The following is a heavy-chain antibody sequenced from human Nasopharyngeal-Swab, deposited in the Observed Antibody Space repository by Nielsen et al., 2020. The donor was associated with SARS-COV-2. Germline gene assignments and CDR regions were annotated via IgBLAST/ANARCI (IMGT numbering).Heavy chain of an antibody. V-gene: IGHV4-61*05. CDR3: ARAQYSGYDYYYYMDV. CDR2: IYYSGST. Sequence: SETLSLTCTVSGGSISSSSYYWGWIRQPPGKGLEWIGYIYYSGSTNYNPSLKSRVTISVDTSKNQFSLKLSSVTAADTAVYYCARAQYSGYDYYYYMDVWGKGTTVTVSS. CDR1: GGSISSSSYY. D-gene: IGHD5-12*01. J-gene: IGHJ6*03.